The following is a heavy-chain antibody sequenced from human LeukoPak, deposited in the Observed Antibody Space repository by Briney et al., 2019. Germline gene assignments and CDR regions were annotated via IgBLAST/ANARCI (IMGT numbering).Heavy chain of an antibody. V-gene: IGHV1-8*01. Sequence: ASVKVSCKASGYTFTSYDINWVRQATGQGLEWMGWMNPNSGNTGYALKFQGRVTMTRNTSISTAYMELSSLRSEDTAVYYCARTKVDTAELDYWGQGTLVTVSS. J-gene: IGHJ4*02. D-gene: IGHD5-18*01. CDR3: ARTKVDTAELDY. CDR2: MNPNSGNT. CDR1: GYTFTSYD.